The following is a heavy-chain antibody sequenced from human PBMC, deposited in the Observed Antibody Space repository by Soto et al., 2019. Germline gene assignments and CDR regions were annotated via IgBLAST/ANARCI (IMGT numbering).Heavy chain of an antibody. CDR1: GGSISSYY. CDR3: ARDPAGYGVAIDY. Sequence: SETLSLTCTVSGGSISSYYWSWIRQPPGKGLEWIGYIYYSGSTNYNPSLKSRVTISVDTSKNQFSLKLSSVTAADTAVYYCARDPAGYGVAIDYWGQGTLVTVSS. V-gene: IGHV4-59*01. D-gene: IGHD4-17*01. CDR2: IYYSGST. J-gene: IGHJ4*02.